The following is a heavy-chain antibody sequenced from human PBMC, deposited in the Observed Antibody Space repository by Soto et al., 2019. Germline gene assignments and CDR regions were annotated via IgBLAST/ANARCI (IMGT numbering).Heavy chain of an antibody. J-gene: IGHJ4*02. V-gene: IGHV3-23*01. CDR3: AKDQGAYGSGSYLFDY. Sequence: GGSLRLSCAASGFTFSSYAMSWVRQAPGKGLEWVSAISGSGGSTYYADSVKGRFTISRDNSKNTLYLQMNSLRAEDTAVYYCAKDQGAYGSGSYLFDYWGQGTLVTVSS. CDR1: GFTFSSYA. D-gene: IGHD3-10*01. CDR2: ISGSGGST.